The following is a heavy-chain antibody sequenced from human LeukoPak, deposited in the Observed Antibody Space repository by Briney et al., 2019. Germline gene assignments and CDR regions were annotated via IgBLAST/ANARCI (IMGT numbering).Heavy chain of an antibody. Sequence: GESLKISCRGSGYRFTSYWIGWVRQMPGKGLEWMGIIYPGDSDTRYSPSFQGQVTISADKSISTAYLQWSSLKASDTAMYYCARAPDYGGNPYYFDYWGQGTLVTVSS. CDR1: GYRFTSYW. D-gene: IGHD4-23*01. CDR2: IYPGDSDT. J-gene: IGHJ4*02. V-gene: IGHV5-51*01. CDR3: ARAPDYGGNPYYFDY.